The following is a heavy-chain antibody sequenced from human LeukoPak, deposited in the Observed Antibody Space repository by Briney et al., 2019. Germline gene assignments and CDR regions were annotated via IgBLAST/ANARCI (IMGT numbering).Heavy chain of an antibody. J-gene: IGHJ4*02. CDR1: GGSISSGDYY. Sequence: RTSETLSLTCTVSGGSISSGDYYWSWIRQPPGKGLEWIGYIYYSGNTYYNPSLKSRVTMSVDTSRNQFSLKLNSVTAADTSVYYCARDVLRWGQGTLVTVSP. CDR3: ARDVLR. CDR2: IYYSGNT. V-gene: IGHV4-30-4*01.